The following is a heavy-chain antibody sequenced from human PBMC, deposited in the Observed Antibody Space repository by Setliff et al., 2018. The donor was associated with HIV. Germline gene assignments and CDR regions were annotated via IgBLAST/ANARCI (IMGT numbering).Heavy chain of an antibody. Sequence: KTSETLSLTCTVSGGPFISYYWSWIRQSAGKGLEWIGRIYTSGRTKYNPSLESRVTMSVDTSTSQFTLKLRSMTAADTAVYYCSSTVPAQLMSFHVWGQGTVVTVSS. D-gene: IGHD2-21*02. CDR2: IYTSGRT. CDR3: SSTVPAQLMSFHV. V-gene: IGHV4-4*07. CDR1: GGPFISYY. J-gene: IGHJ3*01.